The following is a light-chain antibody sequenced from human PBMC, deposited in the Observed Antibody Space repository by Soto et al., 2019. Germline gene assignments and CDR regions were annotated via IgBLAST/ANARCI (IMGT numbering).Light chain of an antibody. CDR2: AAS. CDR1: QSISNY. V-gene: IGKV1-39*01. Sequence: DIQMTQSPSSLSASVGDRVTITCRASQSISNYLNWYQQKPGKAPKLLIYAASSMQSGVPSWFSGSGSETDFTLTISSLQPDDSATYDCQQSFSPLWSFGQGTKVEV. J-gene: IGKJ1*01. CDR3: QQSFSPLWS.